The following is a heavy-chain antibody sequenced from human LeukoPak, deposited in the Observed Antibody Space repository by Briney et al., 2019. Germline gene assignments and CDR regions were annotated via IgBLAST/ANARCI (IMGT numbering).Heavy chain of an antibody. CDR1: GGSFSGYY. D-gene: IGHD1-14*01. CDR2: ISGGGGST. CDR3: AKGSGINHYHWIDP. J-gene: IGHJ5*02. V-gene: IGHV3-23*01. Sequence: PSETLSLTCAVYGGSFSGYYWSWIRQAPGKGLEWVSGISGGGGSTYYADSVKGRFTISRDNSKNTLYLQMDSLRAEDTALYYCAKGSGINHYHWIDPWGQGTLVTVSS.